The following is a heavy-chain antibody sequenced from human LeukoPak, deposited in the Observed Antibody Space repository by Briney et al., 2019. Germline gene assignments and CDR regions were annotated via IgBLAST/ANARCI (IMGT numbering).Heavy chain of an antibody. D-gene: IGHD1-26*01. J-gene: IGHJ4*02. CDR1: GYTFTCYY. V-gene: IGHV1-46*01. Sequence: ASVKVSCKASGYTFTCYYMHRVRQAPGQGLEWMGIINPSGGSTSYAQKFQGRVTMTRDMSTSTVYMELSSLRSEDTAVYYCARGFAQVWWPPGVPYWGQGTLVTVSS. CDR3: ARGFAQVWWPPGVPY. CDR2: INPSGGST.